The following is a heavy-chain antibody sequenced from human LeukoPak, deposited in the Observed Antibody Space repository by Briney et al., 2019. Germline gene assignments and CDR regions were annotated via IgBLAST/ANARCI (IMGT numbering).Heavy chain of an antibody. D-gene: IGHD2-2*01. Sequence: GASVKVSCKASGGTFSNYAITWVRQAPGQGLEWMGGIIPIFGTANYAQKFQDRVTITADESTSTVYMELSSLRSEDTAVYYCAAAPLLKGVIRLLSDSFYYYYMDVWGKGTTVTISS. V-gene: IGHV1-69*13. J-gene: IGHJ6*03. CDR3: AAAPLLKGVIRLLSDSFYYYYMDV. CDR1: GGTFSNYA. CDR2: IIPIFGTA.